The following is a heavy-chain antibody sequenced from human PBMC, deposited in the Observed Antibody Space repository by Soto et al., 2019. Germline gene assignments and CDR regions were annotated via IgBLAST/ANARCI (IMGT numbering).Heavy chain of an antibody. CDR2: IIPIFGTA. Sequence: QVQLVQSGAEVKKPGSSVKVSCKASGGTFSSYAISWVRQAPGQGLEWMGGIIPIFGTANYAQKFQGRVTITADESTSTAYMELSSLRSEDTAVYYCASVEIPGGTVTTRYYYYGMDVWGQGTTVTVSS. CDR1: GGTFSSYA. CDR3: ASVEIPGGTVTTRYYYYGMDV. J-gene: IGHJ6*02. D-gene: IGHD4-4*01. V-gene: IGHV1-69*01.